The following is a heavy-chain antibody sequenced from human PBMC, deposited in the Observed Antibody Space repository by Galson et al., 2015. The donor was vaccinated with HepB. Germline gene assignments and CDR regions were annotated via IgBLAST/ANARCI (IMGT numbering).Heavy chain of an antibody. D-gene: IGHD6-19*01. CDR2: ISTFNGNT. J-gene: IGHJ6*02. V-gene: IGHV1-18*01. CDR3: ARGYSSGLTTSYYYGMDV. CDR1: GYTFINYG. Sequence: VKVSCKASGYTFINYGITWVRQAPGQGLEWLGWISTFNGNTNYTQKLQGRVTMTTDTSTSTAYMDLRSLRSDDTAVYYCARGYSSGLTTSYYYGMDVWGQGTTVTVSS.